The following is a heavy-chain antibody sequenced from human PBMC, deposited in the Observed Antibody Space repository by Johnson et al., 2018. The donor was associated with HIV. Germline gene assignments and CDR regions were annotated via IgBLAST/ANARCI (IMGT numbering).Heavy chain of an antibody. V-gene: IGHV3-33*08. Sequence: QVQLVESGGGVVQPGRSLRLSCAASGFTFSSYALHWVRQAPGKGLQWVAVIWYDGSNKYYADSVKGRFTVSRDKNTLYLQMNSLRAEDTAVYYCARGGLLWFGHPADWGQGTMVTVSS. J-gene: IGHJ3*01. CDR2: IWYDGSNK. CDR3: ARGGLLWFGHPAD. CDR1: GFTFSSYA. D-gene: IGHD3-10*01.